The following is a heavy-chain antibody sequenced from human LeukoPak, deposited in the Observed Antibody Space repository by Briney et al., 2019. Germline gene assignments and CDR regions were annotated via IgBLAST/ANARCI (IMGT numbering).Heavy chain of an antibody. CDR1: GXTFDDYG. CDR3: ASRDGYNREAFDI. J-gene: IGHJ3*02. Sequence: GGSLRLSCAASGXTFDDYGMSWVRQAPGKGLEWVSGINWNGGSTGYADSVKGRFTISRDNAKNSLYLQMNSLRAEDTASYYCASRDGYNREAFDIWGQGTMVTVSS. CDR2: INWNGGST. V-gene: IGHV3-20*04. D-gene: IGHD5-24*01.